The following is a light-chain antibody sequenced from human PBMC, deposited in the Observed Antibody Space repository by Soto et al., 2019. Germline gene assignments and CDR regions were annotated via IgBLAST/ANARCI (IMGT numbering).Light chain of an antibody. CDR2: KAS. CDR1: QTISSW. Sequence: IKMNQSPSTLSGTVRDRVTMTCRASQTISSWLAWYQQKPVKAPKLLIYKASTLKSGVPSRFSGIGSGTEFTLTISSLQPDDFATYYSQQEESYSAAFCQGTKV. CDR3: QQEESYSAA. V-gene: IGKV1-5*03. J-gene: IGKJ1*01.